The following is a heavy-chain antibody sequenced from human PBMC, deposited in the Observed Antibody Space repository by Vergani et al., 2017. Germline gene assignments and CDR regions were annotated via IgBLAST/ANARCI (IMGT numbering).Heavy chain of an antibody. CDR3: TRHGRSGWAGYFQH. D-gene: IGHD6-19*01. Sequence: QLQLQESGPGLVKPSETLSLTCTVSGVSIGSNSYYWGWIRQPPGKGLEWIGTIYYTGTTYYNEAHKSRLTISVDTSENQFSLNLTSVTAADTAVYYCTRHGRSGWAGYFQHWGEGTL. CDR1: GVSIGSNSYY. J-gene: IGHJ1*01. V-gene: IGHV4-39*01. CDR2: IYYTGTT.